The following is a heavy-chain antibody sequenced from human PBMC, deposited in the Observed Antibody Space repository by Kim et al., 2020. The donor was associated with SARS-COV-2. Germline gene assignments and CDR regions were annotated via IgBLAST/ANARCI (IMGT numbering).Heavy chain of an antibody. V-gene: IGHV3-30*18. D-gene: IGHD4-17*01. CDR3: AKDLYGVHVPWEAFLFDY. CDR2: ISYDGSNK. CDR1: GFTFSSYG. Sequence: GGSLRLSCAASGFTFSSYGMHWVRQAPGKGLEWVAVISYDGSNKYYADSVKGRFTISRDNSKNTLYLQMNSLRAEDTAVYYCAKDLYGVHVPWEAFLFDYWGQGTLVTVSS. J-gene: IGHJ4*02.